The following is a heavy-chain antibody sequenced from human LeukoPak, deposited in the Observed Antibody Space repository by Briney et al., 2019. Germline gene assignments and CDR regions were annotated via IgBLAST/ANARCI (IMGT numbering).Heavy chain of an antibody. CDR3: ARDRTGTHGIGAFDI. Sequence: GASVTVSCKASGYTFTGYYMHWVRQAPGQGLEWMGWINPNSGGTNYAQKFQGRVTMTRDTSISTAYMELSRLRSDDTAVYYCARDRTGTHGIGAFDIWGQGTMVTVSS. CDR2: INPNSGGT. D-gene: IGHD7-27*01. V-gene: IGHV1-2*02. J-gene: IGHJ3*02. CDR1: GYTFTGYY.